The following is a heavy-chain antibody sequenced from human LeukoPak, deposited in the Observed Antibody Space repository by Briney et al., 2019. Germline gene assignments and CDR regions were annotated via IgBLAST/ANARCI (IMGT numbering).Heavy chain of an antibody. CDR3: ARDLGVVITTYYYYYYGMDV. V-gene: IGHV1-2*02. Sequence: VASVKVSCKASGYTFTGYYMHWVRQAPGQGLEWMGWINPNSGGTNYAQKFQGRVTMTRDTSISTAYVELSRLRSDDTAVYYCARDLGVVITTYYYYYYGMDVWGQGTTVTVSS. CDR2: INPNSGGT. CDR1: GYTFTGYY. J-gene: IGHJ6*02. D-gene: IGHD3-3*01.